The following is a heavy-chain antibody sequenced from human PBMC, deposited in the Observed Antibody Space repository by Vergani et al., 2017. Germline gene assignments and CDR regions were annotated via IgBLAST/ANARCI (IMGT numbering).Heavy chain of an antibody. CDR1: GYSFTGYY. CDR3: ARGRNLIDY. D-gene: IGHD1-7*01. V-gene: IGHV1-2*02. CDR2: INPNSGRT. Sequence: QVQLVQSGAEVKNPGASVKVSCKASGYSFTGYYIHWVRQAPGQGLEWMGWINPNSGRTKYAQKFQGRVTMTRDTSITTAYMEVSRLRSDATAVYYCARGRNLIDYWGQGTLVTVSS. J-gene: IGHJ4*02.